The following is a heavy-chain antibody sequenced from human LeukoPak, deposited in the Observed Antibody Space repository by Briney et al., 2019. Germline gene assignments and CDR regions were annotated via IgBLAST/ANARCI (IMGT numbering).Heavy chain of an antibody. Sequence: SETLSLTCTVSGGSISSYYWSWIRQPPGKGLEWIGYIYYSGSANYNPSLKSRVTISVDTSKNQFSLKLSSVTAADTAVYYCARDLPIVGATKGFEGDAFDIWGQGTMVTVSS. CDR2: IYYSGSA. CDR1: GGSISSYY. CDR3: ARDLPIVGATKGFEGDAFDI. J-gene: IGHJ3*02. D-gene: IGHD1-26*01. V-gene: IGHV4-59*01.